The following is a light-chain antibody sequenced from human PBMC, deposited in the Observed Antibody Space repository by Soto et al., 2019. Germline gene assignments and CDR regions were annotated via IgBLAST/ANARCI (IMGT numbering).Light chain of an antibody. CDR1: QSVSNN. CDR2: HAS. J-gene: IGKJ4*01. V-gene: IGKV3-15*01. CDR3: QQYNEWPLT. Sequence: EIVMTQSPATLSVSPGERAILSCRASQSVSNNLAWYQQKPGQAPSLLIYHASTRASGIPARFSGSGSGTEFTLTISSLQSEGFAVYYCQQYNEWPLTFGGGTKVEIK.